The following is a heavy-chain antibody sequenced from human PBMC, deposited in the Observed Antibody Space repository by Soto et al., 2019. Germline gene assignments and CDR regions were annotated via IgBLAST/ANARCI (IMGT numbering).Heavy chain of an antibody. D-gene: IGHD4-17*01. CDR1: GGTFSSYA. CDR2: IIPIFGTA. Sequence: QVQLVQSGAEVKKPGSSVKVSCKASGGTFSSYAISWVRQAPGQGLEWMGGIIPIFGTANYAQQFQGRVTITADESSSTAYMELSSLRSEDTAVYYGARDQGLHRHDCGGTPFDCWGQGTLFTVSS. J-gene: IGHJ4*02. V-gene: IGHV1-69*01. CDR3: ARDQGLHRHDCGGTPFDC.